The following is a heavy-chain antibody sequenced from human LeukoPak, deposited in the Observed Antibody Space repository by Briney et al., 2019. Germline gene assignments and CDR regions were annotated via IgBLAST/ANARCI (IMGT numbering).Heavy chain of an antibody. Sequence: PGGSLRLSCAGSGFTFDDYAMHWVRQAPGKGLEWVSGISWNSGSIGYADSVKGRFTISRDNAKNSLYLQMNSLRAEDMALYYCARDTPLDYWGQGTLVTVSS. CDR1: GFTFDDYA. V-gene: IGHV3-9*03. J-gene: IGHJ4*02. CDR2: ISWNSGSI. CDR3: ARDTPLDY.